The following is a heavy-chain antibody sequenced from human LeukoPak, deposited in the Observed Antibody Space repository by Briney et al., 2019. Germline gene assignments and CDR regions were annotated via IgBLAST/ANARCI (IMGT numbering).Heavy chain of an antibody. D-gene: IGHD6-19*01. CDR3: AGGGIAVAGVFDY. CDR1: GGSISSYY. J-gene: IGHJ4*02. Sequence: KPSETLSLTCTVSGGSISSYYWSCIRQPPGKGLEWIGYIYYSGSTNYNPSPKSRVTISVDTSKNQFSLKLSSVTAADTAVYYCAGGGIAVAGVFDYWGQGTLVTVSS. CDR2: IYYSGST. V-gene: IGHV4-59*01.